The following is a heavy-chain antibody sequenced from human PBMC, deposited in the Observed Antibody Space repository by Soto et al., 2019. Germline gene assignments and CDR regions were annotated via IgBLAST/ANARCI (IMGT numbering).Heavy chain of an antibody. Sequence: GGSLGLSCASSGVTFRNSVMAGVRQATGKGLEWVAAIKRDGSEKYYVDSVKGRFTISRDNAKNSLYLQMNSLRAEDTAVYYCARFYYDSSGYLPSPYYYYYGMDVWGQGTTVTVSS. CDR1: GVTFRNSV. CDR3: ARFYYDSSGYLPSPYYYYYGMDV. CDR2: IKRDGSEK. J-gene: IGHJ6*02. D-gene: IGHD3-22*01. V-gene: IGHV3-7*01.